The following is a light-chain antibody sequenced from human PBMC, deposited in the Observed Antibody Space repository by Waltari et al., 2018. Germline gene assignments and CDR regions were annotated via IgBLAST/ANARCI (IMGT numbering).Light chain of an antibody. CDR3: QHYNNWPPLYT. J-gene: IGKJ2*01. CDR2: GAS. V-gene: IGKV3-15*01. Sequence: EIVMTQSPATLSVSPGETATLSCRASQSVNINLAWFPPKPGQPPRLLLSGASTRAPGIPARFSGSGSGTEFTLTISSLQSEDFAVYYCQHYNNWPPLYTFGQGTKLEIK. CDR1: QSVNIN.